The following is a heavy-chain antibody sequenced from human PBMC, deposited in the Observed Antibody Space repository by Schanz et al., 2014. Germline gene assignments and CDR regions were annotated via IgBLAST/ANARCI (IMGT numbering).Heavy chain of an antibody. CDR2: INVGNGNM. CDR1: GYTFTDYG. D-gene: IGHD2-2*01. J-gene: IGHJ5*02. V-gene: IGHV1-3*01. Sequence: QVQVVQSGAEVKKPGASVKVSCKASGYTFTDYGVIWVRQAPGQGLEWMGWINVGNGNMKYSQKFQGRVTITRDTSASTAYMELTSLRSEDTAVYFCARDRRRYCSTASCLHDNWFDPWGQGTLVIVSS. CDR3: ARDRRRYCSTASCLHDNWFDP.